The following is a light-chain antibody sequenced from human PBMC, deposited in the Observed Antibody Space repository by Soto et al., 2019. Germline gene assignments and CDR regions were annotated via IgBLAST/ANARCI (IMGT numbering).Light chain of an antibody. Sequence: EIQMTQSTSSVSASVGDRVTIACRASQDIDSWLVWYQQRPGEAPKLLIYAANSLQSGVPSRFSGSGSGTDFTLTISYLQPEDFATYYCQQTDSFPYTFGLGTNVDI. V-gene: IGKV1-12*01. CDR3: QQTDSFPYT. J-gene: IGKJ2*01. CDR2: AAN. CDR1: QDIDSW.